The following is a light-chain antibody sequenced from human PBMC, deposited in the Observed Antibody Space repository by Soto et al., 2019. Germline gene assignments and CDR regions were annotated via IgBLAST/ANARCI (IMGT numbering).Light chain of an antibody. V-gene: IGLV2-14*01. CDR3: SSYTHTSTPSCV. Sequence: QSALTQPASVSGSPGQSITISCTGTNSDVGGYNYVSWYQQHPGKAPKLLIYEVTNRPSGVSNRFSGSKSGNTASLTISGLQAEDEADYYCSSYTHTSTPSCVFGTGTKLTVL. J-gene: IGLJ1*01. CDR2: EVT. CDR1: NSDVGGYNY.